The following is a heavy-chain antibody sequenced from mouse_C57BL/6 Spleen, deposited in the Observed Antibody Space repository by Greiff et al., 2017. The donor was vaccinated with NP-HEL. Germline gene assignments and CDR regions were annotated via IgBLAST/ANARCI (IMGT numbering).Heavy chain of an antibody. CDR2: IDPETGCT. CDR3: TRDGSGSAWFAY. D-gene: IGHD1-1*01. Sequence: VQLQQSGAELVRPGASVTLSCKASGYTFTDYEMHWVKQTPVHGLEWIGAIDPETGCTAYKQNVKGKAILTAEKSSSTAYMKLRILTSEGSAVYYCTRDGSGSAWFAYWGQGTLVTVSA. CDR1: GYTFTDYE. J-gene: IGHJ3*01. V-gene: IGHV1-15*01.